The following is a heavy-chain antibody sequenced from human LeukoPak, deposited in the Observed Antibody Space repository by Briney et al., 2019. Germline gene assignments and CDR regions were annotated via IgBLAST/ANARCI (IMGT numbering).Heavy chain of an antibody. CDR3: ARVRGVTTTDY. D-gene: IGHD3-10*01. Sequence: LRLSCAASGFTFSSYGMHWVRQAPGKGLEWIGEINHSGSTNYNPSLKSRVTISVDTSKNQFFLKLSSVTAADTAVYYCARVRGVTTTDYWGQGTLVTVSS. CDR1: GFTFSSYG. CDR2: INHSGST. J-gene: IGHJ4*02. V-gene: IGHV4-34*01.